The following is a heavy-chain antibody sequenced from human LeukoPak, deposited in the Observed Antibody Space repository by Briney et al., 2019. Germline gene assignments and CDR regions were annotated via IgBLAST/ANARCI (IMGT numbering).Heavy chain of an antibody. CDR2: LSYDGSYK. D-gene: IGHD4-23*01. CDR3: ARGARKGDDYGGFFDY. CDR1: GFTFSTYA. V-gene: IGHV3-30*04. J-gene: IGHJ4*02. Sequence: GRSLRLSCAASGFTFSTYAMHWVRQAPGKGLEWVAVLSYDGSYKDYADSVKGRFTFSRDNSKNTLYLQMNSLRAEDTAVYYCARGARKGDDYGGFFDYWGRGTLVTVSS.